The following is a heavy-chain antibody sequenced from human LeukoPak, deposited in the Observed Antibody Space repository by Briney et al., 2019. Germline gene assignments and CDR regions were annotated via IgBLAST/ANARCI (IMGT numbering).Heavy chain of an antibody. D-gene: IGHD5-12*01. V-gene: IGHV3-30-3*01. CDR1: GFTFSSYA. CDR2: ISYDGSNK. Sequence: GGSLRLSCAASGFTFSSYAMHWVRQAPGEGLEWVAVISYDGSNKYYADSVKGRFTISRDNSKNTLYLQMNSLRAEDTAVYYCARQSGYSGYADAFDIWGQGTMVTVSS. CDR3: ARQSGYSGYADAFDI. J-gene: IGHJ3*02.